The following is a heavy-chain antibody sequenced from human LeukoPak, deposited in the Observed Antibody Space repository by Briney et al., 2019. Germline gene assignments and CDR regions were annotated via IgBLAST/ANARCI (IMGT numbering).Heavy chain of an antibody. Sequence: SVTVSCKASGGTFSSYAISWVRQAPGQGLEWMGGIIPIFGTANYAQKFQGRVTITADESTSTAYMELSSLRSEDTAVYYCARNDYGDYGGGDFDYWGQGTLVTVSS. V-gene: IGHV1-69*13. CDR3: ARNDYGDYGGGDFDY. J-gene: IGHJ4*02. D-gene: IGHD4-17*01. CDR1: GGTFSSYA. CDR2: IIPIFGTA.